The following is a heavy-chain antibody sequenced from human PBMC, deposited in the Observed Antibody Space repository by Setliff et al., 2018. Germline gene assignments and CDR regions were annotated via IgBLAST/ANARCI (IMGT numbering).Heavy chain of an antibody. CDR1: GDSMSGAS. CDR3: AKGGTYRYFDY. CDR2: VFPSGAT. V-gene: IGHV4-59*03. J-gene: IGHJ4*02. Sequence: SETLSLTCTVSGDSMSGASMWTWIRQPPGKGLEFMGYVFPSGATKYDPSLKSRVTMSVDTSKNQFSLKLRSVTAADTAMYYCAKGGTYRYFDYWGQGTLVTVSS.